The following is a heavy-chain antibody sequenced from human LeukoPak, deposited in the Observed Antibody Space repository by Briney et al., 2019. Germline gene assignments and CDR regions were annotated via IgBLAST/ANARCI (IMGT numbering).Heavy chain of an antibody. CDR2: IYYSGST. J-gene: IGHJ4*02. CDR1: GGSISSGDYY. Sequence: ASQTLSLTCTVSGGSISSGDYYWSWIRQPPGKGMEWIGYIYYSGSTYYNPSLKSRVTISVDTSKNQFSLKLSSVTAADTAVYYCARAGSGYDDVLRTLSFFFDNWGQGTLVTVSS. D-gene: IGHD5-12*01. CDR3: ARAGSGYDDVLRTLSFFFDN. V-gene: IGHV4-30-4*01.